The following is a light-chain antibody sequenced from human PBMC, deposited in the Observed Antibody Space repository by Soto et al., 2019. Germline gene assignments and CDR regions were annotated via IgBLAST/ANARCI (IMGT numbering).Light chain of an antibody. CDR3: CSYADVTTYV. Sequence: QSALTQPASVSGSPGQSITISCTGTSNDVGSYDLVSWYQQHPGKAPKLIIFEGNKRPSWVSNRFSGSKSGNTASLTIAGLQPEDEADYYCCSYADVTTYVFGNGTTLTVL. CDR2: EGN. J-gene: IGLJ1*01. V-gene: IGLV2-23*01. CDR1: SNDVGSYDL.